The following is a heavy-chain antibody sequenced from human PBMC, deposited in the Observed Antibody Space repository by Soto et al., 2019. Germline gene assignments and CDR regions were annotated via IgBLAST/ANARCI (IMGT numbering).Heavy chain of an antibody. D-gene: IGHD3-10*01. V-gene: IGHV5-51*01. CDR2: IYPGDSDT. Sequence: PGESLKISCKGSGYSFTSYWIGWVRQMPGKGLEWMGIIYPGDSDTRYSPSFQGQVTIPTDKSISTAYLQWSSLKASDTAMYYCARCITMVRGVNWFDPWGQGTLVTVSS. CDR1: GYSFTSYW. CDR3: ARCITMVRGVNWFDP. J-gene: IGHJ5*02.